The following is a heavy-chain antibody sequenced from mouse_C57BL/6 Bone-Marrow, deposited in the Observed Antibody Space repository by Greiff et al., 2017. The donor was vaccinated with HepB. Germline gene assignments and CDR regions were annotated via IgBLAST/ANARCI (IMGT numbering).Heavy chain of an antibody. CDR3: ARGDSSGYVAWFAY. CDR1: GYTFTSYG. V-gene: IGHV1-81*01. D-gene: IGHD3-2*02. CDR2: IYPRSGNT. J-gene: IGHJ3*01. Sequence: QVQLQQSGAELARPGASVKLSCKASGYTFTSYGISWVKQRTGQGLEWIGEIYPRSGNTYYTEKFKGKATLTADKSSSTAYMELRSLTSEDSAVYFCARGDSSGYVAWFAYWGQGTLVTVSA.